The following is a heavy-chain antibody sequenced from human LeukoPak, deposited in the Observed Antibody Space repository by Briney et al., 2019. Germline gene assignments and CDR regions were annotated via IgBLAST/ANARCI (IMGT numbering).Heavy chain of an antibody. Sequence: GGSLRLSCAASGFIFSDYSMTWVRQTPGKGLEWLSYISGSSNFIYYAGSVKGRFTISRDNARNSLYLQMNSLRAEDTAAYYCAREVYYGSGRRFDFWGQGTLVTVSS. CDR1: GFIFSDYS. D-gene: IGHD3-10*01. V-gene: IGHV3-48*01. J-gene: IGHJ4*02. CDR2: ISGSSNFI. CDR3: AREVYYGSGRRFDF.